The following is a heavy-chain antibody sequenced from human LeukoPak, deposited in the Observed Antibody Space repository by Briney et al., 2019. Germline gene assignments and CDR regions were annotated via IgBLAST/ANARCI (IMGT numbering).Heavy chain of an antibody. CDR1: GGSISSRSY. D-gene: IGHD3-10*01. CDR2: ISYDGSNK. Sequence: LSLTCTVSGGSISSRSYYWGWVRQPPGKGLEWVAVISYDGSNKYYADSVKGRFTISRDNSKNTLYLQMNSLRAEDTAVYYCAGPMVYFDYWGQGTLVTVSS. J-gene: IGHJ4*02. CDR3: AGPMVYFDY. V-gene: IGHV3-30*03.